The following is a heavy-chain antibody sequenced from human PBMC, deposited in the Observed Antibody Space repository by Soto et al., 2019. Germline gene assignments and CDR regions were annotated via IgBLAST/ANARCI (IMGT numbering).Heavy chain of an antibody. Sequence: QVQLVESGGGVVQPGRSLRLSCEVSGLTFRTYGMHWVRQAPGKGLEWVAIISNEGSDEKYADSVKGRFTISRDNSKNTLYLQMNSLRVEDTAVYYCAKGCGSGGSCYIIDYWGQGTRVTVSS. CDR2: ISNEGSDE. D-gene: IGHD2-15*01. CDR3: AKGCGSGGSCYIIDY. CDR1: GLTFRTYG. V-gene: IGHV3-30*18. J-gene: IGHJ4*02.